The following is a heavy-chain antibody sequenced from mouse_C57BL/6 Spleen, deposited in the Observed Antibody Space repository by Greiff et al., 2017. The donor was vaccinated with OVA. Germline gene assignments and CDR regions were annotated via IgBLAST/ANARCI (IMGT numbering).Heavy chain of an antibody. CDR1: GFNIKDYY. Sequence: EVKLVESGAELVKPGASVKLSCTASGFNIKDYYMHWVKQRTEQGLEWIGRIDPEDGETKYAPKFQAKATITADTSSNTAYLQLSSLTSEDTAVYYCARSDDYDGFDYWGQGTTLTVSS. CDR2: IDPEDGET. D-gene: IGHD2-4*01. V-gene: IGHV14-2*01. CDR3: ARSDDYDGFDY. J-gene: IGHJ2*01.